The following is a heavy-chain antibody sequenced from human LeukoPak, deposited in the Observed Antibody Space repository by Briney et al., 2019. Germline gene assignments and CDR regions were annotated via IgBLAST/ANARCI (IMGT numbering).Heavy chain of an antibody. D-gene: IGHD5-18*01. CDR1: GFTFSSYS. CDR3: ARAGGYSYGYNWFDP. J-gene: IGHJ5*02. CDR2: ISSSSSYI. Sequence: PGGSLRLSCAASGFTFSSYSMNWVRQAPGKGLEWVSSISSSSSYIYYADSVKGRFTISRDNAKNSLYLQMNSLRAEDTAVYYCARAGGYSYGYNWFDPWGQGTLVTVSS. V-gene: IGHV3-21*01.